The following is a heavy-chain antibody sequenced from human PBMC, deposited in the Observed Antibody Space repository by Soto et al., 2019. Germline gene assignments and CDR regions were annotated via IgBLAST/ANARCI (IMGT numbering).Heavy chain of an antibody. Sequence: GGSLRLSCAASGFTFSSYEMTWVRQAPGKGLEWVSYISSSGSTIYYADSVKGRFTISRDNAKNSLYLQMNSLRAEDTAVYYCARETSITGIPYYFDYWGQGTLVTVSS. CDR1: GFTFSSYE. CDR3: ARETSITGIPYYFDY. CDR2: ISSSGSTI. V-gene: IGHV3-48*03. J-gene: IGHJ4*02. D-gene: IGHD1-20*01.